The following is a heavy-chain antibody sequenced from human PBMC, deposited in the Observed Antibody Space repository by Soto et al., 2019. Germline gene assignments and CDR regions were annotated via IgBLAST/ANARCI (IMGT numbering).Heavy chain of an antibody. V-gene: IGHV1-69*02. CDR3: ARGAITMVRGVIYSGFAY. CDR1: GGTFSSYT. J-gene: IGHJ4*02. CDR2: IIPILGIA. D-gene: IGHD3-10*01. Sequence: QVQLVQSGAEVKKPGSSVKVSCKASGGTFSSYTISWVRQAPGQGLEWMGRIIPILGIANYAQKFQGRVTITADKSTSTAYMELSSLRSEDTAVYYCARGAITMVRGVIYSGFAYWGQGTLVTISS.